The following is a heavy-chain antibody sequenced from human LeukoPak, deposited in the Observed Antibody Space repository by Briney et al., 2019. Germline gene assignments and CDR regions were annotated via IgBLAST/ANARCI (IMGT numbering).Heavy chain of an antibody. CDR3: ARESNLDWLLSYFDY. Sequence: SVKVSCKASGGTFSSYAISWVRQAPGQGLEWMGRIIPILGIANYAQKFQGRVTITADKSTSTAYMELSSLRSEDTAVYYCARESNLDWLLSYFDYWGQGTLVTVSS. V-gene: IGHV1-69*04. CDR1: GGTFSSYA. D-gene: IGHD3-9*01. CDR2: IIPILGIA. J-gene: IGHJ4*02.